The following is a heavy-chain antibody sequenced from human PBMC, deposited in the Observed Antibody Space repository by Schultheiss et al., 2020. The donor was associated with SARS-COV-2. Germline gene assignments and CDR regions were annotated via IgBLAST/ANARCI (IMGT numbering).Heavy chain of an antibody. J-gene: IGHJ5*02. D-gene: IGHD2-21*01. CDR1: GYSISSGYY. CDR2: INHSGST. CDR3: ARSRLLTQGRNWFDP. V-gene: IGHV4-38-2*01. Sequence: SETLSLTCAVSGYSISSGYYWGWIRQPPGKGLEWIGEINHSGSTKYNPSLKSRVIISVDTSKNQFSLKLSSVTAADTAVYYCARSRLLTQGRNWFDPWGQGTLVTVSS.